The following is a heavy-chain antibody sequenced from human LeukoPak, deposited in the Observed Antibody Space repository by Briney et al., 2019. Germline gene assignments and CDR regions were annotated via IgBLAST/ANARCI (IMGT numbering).Heavy chain of an antibody. CDR2: IYYSGST. CDR1: GGSISSYY. J-gene: IGHJ4*02. CDR3: ARGVEGGPPPYFDY. Sequence: SETLSHTCTVSGGSISSYYWSWIRQPPGKGLEWIGYIYYSGSTNYNPSLKSRVTISVDTSKNQFSLKLSSVTAADTAVYYCARGVEGGPPPYFDYWGQGTLVTVSS. V-gene: IGHV4-59*01. D-gene: IGHD2-15*01.